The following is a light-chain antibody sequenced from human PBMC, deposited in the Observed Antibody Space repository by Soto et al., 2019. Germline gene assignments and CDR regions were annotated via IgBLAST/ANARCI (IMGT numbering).Light chain of an antibody. CDR2: DVT. Sequence: QSALTQPASVSGSPGQSITISCTGTNSDVGGYNYVSWYQQHPGKAPKLMIYDVTSRPSGVSNRFSGSKSGNTASLTISGLQAEDEADYYCSSYTTSSTLYVFGTGTKLTVL. CDR1: NSDVGGYNY. J-gene: IGLJ1*01. V-gene: IGLV2-14*01. CDR3: SSYTTSSTLYV.